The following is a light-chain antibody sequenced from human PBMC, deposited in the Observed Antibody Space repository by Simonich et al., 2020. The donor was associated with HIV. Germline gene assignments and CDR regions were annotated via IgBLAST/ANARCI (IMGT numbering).Light chain of an antibody. CDR1: QSISSN. Sequence: EIVMTQSPATLSVSPGERATLSCTSSQSISSNLAWYHQKPGQAPRLLIYGASTRATGIPSRFSGSGSGTEFTLTIGNMQSEDFAVYYCQQYDNWPPWTFGQGTKVEIK. CDR2: GAS. J-gene: IGKJ1*01. V-gene: IGKV3-15*01. CDR3: QQYDNWPPWT.